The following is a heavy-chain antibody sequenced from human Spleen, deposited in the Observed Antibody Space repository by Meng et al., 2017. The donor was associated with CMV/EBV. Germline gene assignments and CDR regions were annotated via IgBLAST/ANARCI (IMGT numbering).Heavy chain of an antibody. CDR1: GFTFSDYY. CDR3: ARAEGYCSSTSCYDPYYFDY. J-gene: IGHJ4*02. Sequence: GGSLRLSCAASGFTFSDYYMSWIRQAPGKGLEWISYVSSSGSTIYYADSVKGRFTISRDNAKNSLYLQMNSLRAEDTAVYYCARAEGYCSSTSCYDPYYFDYWGRGTLVTVSS. V-gene: IGHV3-11*01. CDR2: VSSSGSTI. D-gene: IGHD2-2*01.